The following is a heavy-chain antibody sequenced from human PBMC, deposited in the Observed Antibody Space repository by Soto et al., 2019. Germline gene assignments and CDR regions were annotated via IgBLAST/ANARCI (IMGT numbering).Heavy chain of an antibody. D-gene: IGHD2-15*01. CDR2: ISYDGSNK. CDR1: GFTFSSYA. CDR3: ARDLESYCSGGSCYFLSY. J-gene: IGHJ4*02. V-gene: IGHV3-30-3*01. Sequence: GGSLRLSCAASGFTFSSYAMHWVRQAPGKGLEWVAVISYDGSNKYYADSVKGRFTISRDNSKNTLYLQMNSLRAEDTAVYYCARDLESYCSGGSCYFLSYWGQGTLVTVSS.